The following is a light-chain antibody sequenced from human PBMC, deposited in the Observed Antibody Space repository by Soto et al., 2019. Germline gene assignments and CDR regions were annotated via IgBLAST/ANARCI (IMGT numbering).Light chain of an antibody. CDR3: QHYNNWPLT. CDR1: QTINNN. J-gene: IGKJ1*01. V-gene: IGKV3-15*01. Sequence: VMTQAPATLSVSPGERATLSCRASQTINNNVAWYQLKDGQVPRLLIYGASARATGVPARFSGSGSGTEFTLTISSLQSEDFAVYYCQHYNNWPLTFGQGTKVDNK. CDR2: GAS.